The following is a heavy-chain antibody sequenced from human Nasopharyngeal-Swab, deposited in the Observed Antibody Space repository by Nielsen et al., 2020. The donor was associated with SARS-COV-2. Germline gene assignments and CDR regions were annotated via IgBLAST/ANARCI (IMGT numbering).Heavy chain of an antibody. J-gene: IGHJ4*02. Sequence: SLKISCAASGFTFDDYAMHWVRQAPGKGLEWVSGISWNSGSIGYADSVKGRFTISRDNAKNSPYLQMNSLRAEDTALYYCAKDISRYGSGSYFDYWGQGTLVTVSS. CDR2: ISWNSGSI. CDR1: GFTFDDYA. CDR3: AKDISRYGSGSYFDY. D-gene: IGHD3-10*01. V-gene: IGHV3-9*01.